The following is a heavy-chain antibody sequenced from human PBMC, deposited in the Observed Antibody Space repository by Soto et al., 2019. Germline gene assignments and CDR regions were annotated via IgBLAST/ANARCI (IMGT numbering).Heavy chain of an antibody. J-gene: IGHJ6*02. Sequence: QVQLVESGGGVVQPGRSLRLSCAASGFTFSSYGMHWVRQAPCKGLEWVALVWYDGGNKYYADSVKGRFTISRDNSKNTLYLQMNSLRDEDTAVYYCVRAAGYSGNDYVYYYGMDVWGQGTAVIVSS. CDR1: GFTFSSYG. CDR2: VWYDGGNK. V-gene: IGHV3-33*01. CDR3: VRAAGYSGNDYVYYYGMDV. D-gene: IGHD5-12*01.